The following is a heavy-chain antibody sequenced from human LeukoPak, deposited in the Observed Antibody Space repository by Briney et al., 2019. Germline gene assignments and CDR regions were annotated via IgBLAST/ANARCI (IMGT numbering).Heavy chain of an antibody. CDR2: INAGNGNT. CDR1: GYTFSNYA. D-gene: IGHD6-19*01. J-gene: IGHJ4*01. V-gene: IGHV1-3*03. Sequence: ASVKVSCKASGYTFSNYAMHWVRQAPGQRLEWMGWINAGNGNTRYSQEFKGRVTITRDTSASTVYMEPSSLRSEDMAVYFCARGGHGTSVAVAGTGDYWGQGTLVTVSS. CDR3: ARGGHGTSVAVAGTGDY.